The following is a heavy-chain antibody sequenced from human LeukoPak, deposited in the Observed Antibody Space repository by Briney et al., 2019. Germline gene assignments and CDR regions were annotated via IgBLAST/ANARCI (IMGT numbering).Heavy chain of an antibody. J-gene: IGHJ5*02. CDR1: GYTFTNYG. CDR3: ARGGGYCSSTSCYTGLIRGWFDP. V-gene: IGHV1-18*01. Sequence: ASVKVSYKASGYTFTNYGISWVRQAPGQGLEWMGWVSAYNGNTNYAQKLQGRVTMTTDTSTSTAYMELRSLRSDDTAVYYCARGGGYCSSTSCYTGLIRGWFDPWGQGTLVTVSS. D-gene: IGHD2-2*02. CDR2: VSAYNGNT.